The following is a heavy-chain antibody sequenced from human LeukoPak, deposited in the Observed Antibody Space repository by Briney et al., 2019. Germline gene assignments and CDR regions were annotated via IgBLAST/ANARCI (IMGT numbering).Heavy chain of an antibody. D-gene: IGHD3-10*01. Sequence: SETLSLTGAVYGGSFSGYYWGWIRQPPGKGLEWIGEINHSGSTNYNPSLKRRVTISVDTSKNQYSLKLSSVTAADTAVYYCASYGSGSYRASDYWGQGTLVTVSS. CDR2: INHSGST. V-gene: IGHV4-34*01. CDR1: GGSFSGYY. J-gene: IGHJ4*02. CDR3: ASYGSGSYRASDY.